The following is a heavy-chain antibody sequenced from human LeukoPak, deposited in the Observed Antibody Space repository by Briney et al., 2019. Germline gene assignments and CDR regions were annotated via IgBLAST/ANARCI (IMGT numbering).Heavy chain of an antibody. J-gene: IGHJ6*02. CDR1: GGSISSGGYY. Sequence: PSETLSLTCTVSGGSISSGGYYWSWIRQHPGTGLEWIGYIYYSGSTYYNPSLKSRVTISVDTSKNQFSLKLSSVTAADTAVYYCARDHAVTTPFHFYYYGMDVWGQGTTVTVSS. V-gene: IGHV4-31*03. D-gene: IGHD4-4*01. CDR2: IYYSGST. CDR3: ARDHAVTTPFHFYYYGMDV.